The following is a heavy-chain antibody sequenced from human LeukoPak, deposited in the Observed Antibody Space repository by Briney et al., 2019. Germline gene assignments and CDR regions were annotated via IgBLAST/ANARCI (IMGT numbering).Heavy chain of an antibody. J-gene: IGHJ4*02. Sequence: SETLSLTCTVSGGSVSSGSYYWSWIRQPPGKGLEWIGYIYYSGSTNYNPSLKRRVNISVDTSKNQFSLKLSSVTAADTAVYYCASDDYGGNGYYFDYWGQGTLVTVSS. CDR3: ASDDYGGNGYYFDY. D-gene: IGHD4-23*01. V-gene: IGHV4-61*01. CDR1: GGSVSSGSYY. CDR2: IYYSGST.